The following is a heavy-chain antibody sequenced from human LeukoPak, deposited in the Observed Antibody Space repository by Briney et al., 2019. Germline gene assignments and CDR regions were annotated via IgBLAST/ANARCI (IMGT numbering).Heavy chain of an antibody. V-gene: IGHV4-59*01. Sequence: PSETLSLTCTVSGDSINNYYWTWIRQPPGRGLEWIGYIYYSGTTNYNPSLKSRVTMSVDTSKNQFSLKMSSVTAADTAVYYCARCSGSYYFDYWGQGTLATVSS. CDR1: GDSINNYY. J-gene: IGHJ4*02. D-gene: IGHD1-26*01. CDR2: IYYSGTT. CDR3: ARCSGSYYFDY.